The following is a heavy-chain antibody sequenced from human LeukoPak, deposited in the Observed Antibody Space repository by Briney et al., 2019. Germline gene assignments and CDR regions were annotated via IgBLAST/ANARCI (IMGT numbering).Heavy chain of an antibody. D-gene: IGHD6-19*01. Sequence: PSETLSLTCTVSGGSISSSSYYWGWIRQPPGKGLEWIGSIYYSGSTYYNPSLKSRVTISVDTSKNQFSLKLSSVTAADTAVYYCATLRQWLVNPFDYWGQGTLVTVSS. CDR2: IYYSGST. J-gene: IGHJ4*02. CDR1: GGSISSSSYY. CDR3: ATLRQWLVNPFDY. V-gene: IGHV4-39*01.